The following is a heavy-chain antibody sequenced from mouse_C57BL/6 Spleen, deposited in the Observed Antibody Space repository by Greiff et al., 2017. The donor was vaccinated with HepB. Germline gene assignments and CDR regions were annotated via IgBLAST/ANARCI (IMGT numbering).Heavy chain of an antibody. CDR3: AREGQGAMDY. CDR1: GFTFSSYG. Sequence: EVQLQESGGDLVKPGGSLKLSCAASGFTFSSYGMSWVRQTPDKRLEWVATISSGGSYTYYPDSVKGRFTISRDNAKNSLYLQMSSLKSEDTAMYYSAREGQGAMDYWGQGTSVTVSS. V-gene: IGHV5-6*01. D-gene: IGHD3-3*01. J-gene: IGHJ4*01. CDR2: ISSGGSYT.